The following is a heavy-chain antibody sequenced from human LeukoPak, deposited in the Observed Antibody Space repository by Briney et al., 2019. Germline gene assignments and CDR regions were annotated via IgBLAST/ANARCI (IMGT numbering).Heavy chain of an antibody. CDR2: ISSSSSTI. D-gene: IGHD2-2*01. Sequence: PGGSLRLSCAASGFTFSSYSMNWVRQAPGKGLEWVSYISSSSSTIYYADSVKGRFTISRDNAKNSLYLQMNSLRAEDTAVYYCARSICSSTSCHWKWIDYWGQGTLVTVSS. CDR3: ARSICSSTSCHWKWIDY. V-gene: IGHV3-48*01. J-gene: IGHJ4*02. CDR1: GFTFSSYS.